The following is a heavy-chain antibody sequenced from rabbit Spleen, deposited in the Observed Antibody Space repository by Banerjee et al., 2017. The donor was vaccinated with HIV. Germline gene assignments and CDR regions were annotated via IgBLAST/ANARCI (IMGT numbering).Heavy chain of an antibody. J-gene: IGHJ6*01. Sequence: QEQLVESGGGLVQPGGSLKVSCKASGFDFSSYGMSWVRQAPGKGLEWIGYIDPVFGSTYYASWVNGRFTFSSHNAQNTLYLQLNSLTAADTATYFCVRESGSIFSSYGMDLWGPETLVTVS. CDR2: IDPVFGST. V-gene: IGHV1S47*01. D-gene: IGHD4-2*01. CDR1: GFDFSSYG. CDR3: VRESGSIFSSYGMDL.